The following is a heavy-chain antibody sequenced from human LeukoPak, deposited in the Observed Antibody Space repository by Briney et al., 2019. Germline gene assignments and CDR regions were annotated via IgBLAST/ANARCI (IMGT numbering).Heavy chain of an antibody. J-gene: IGHJ5*02. CDR2: INWNGGST. D-gene: IGHD3-10*01. CDR3: ASLITMAPAWFDP. CDR1: GFTFDDYG. V-gene: IGHV3-20*04. Sequence: GGSLRLSCAASGFTFDDYGMSWVRQAPGKGLEWVSGINWNGGSTGYADSVKGRFTISRDNAKNSLYLQMNSLRAEDTAVYYCASLITMAPAWFDPWGQGTLATVSS.